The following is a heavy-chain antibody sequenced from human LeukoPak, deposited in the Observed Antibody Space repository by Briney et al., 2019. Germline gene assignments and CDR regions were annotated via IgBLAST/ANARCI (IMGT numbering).Heavy chain of an antibody. CDR1: GYTFTSYG. J-gene: IGHJ4*02. Sequence: SCKASGYTFTSYGISWVRQAPGKGLEWVGRITSKTDGGITDSAAPVKGRFTVSRDDSKNTLFLQMSSLRTEDTAVYYCATDESNSFFFWGQGTLVTVSS. V-gene: IGHV3-15*01. CDR3: ATDESNSFFF. CDR2: ITSKTDGGIT. D-gene: IGHD2/OR15-2a*01.